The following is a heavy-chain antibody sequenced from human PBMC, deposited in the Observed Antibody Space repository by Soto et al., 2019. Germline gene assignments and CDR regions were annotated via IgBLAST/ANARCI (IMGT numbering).Heavy chain of an antibody. Sequence: QGQLVQSGAEVKKPGSSVKVSCKASGGTFSSYAISWVRQSPGQGLEWMGGIIPIFGTANYAQKFQGRVTITADKSTSTADMELSSLRSEDTAVYYCARGLWFGEYRGWFDPWGQGTLVTVSS. CDR2: IIPIFGTA. J-gene: IGHJ5*02. CDR3: ARGLWFGEYRGWFDP. V-gene: IGHV1-69*06. CDR1: GGTFSSYA. D-gene: IGHD3-10*01.